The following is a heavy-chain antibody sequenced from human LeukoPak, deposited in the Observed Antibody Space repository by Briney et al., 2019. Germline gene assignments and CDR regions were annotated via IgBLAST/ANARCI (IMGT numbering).Heavy chain of an antibody. V-gene: IGHV3-48*03. CDR1: GFTFSSYE. CDR2: ISSSGSTI. J-gene: IGHJ4*02. D-gene: IGHD3-22*01. CDR3: AREFYYDSSGYYPNYFDY. Sequence: GGSLRLSCAASGFTFSSYEMNWVRQAPGKGLEWVSYISSSGSTIYYTDPVKGRFTISRDNAKNSLYLQMNSLRAEDTAVYYCAREFYYDSSGYYPNYFDYWGQGTLVTVSS.